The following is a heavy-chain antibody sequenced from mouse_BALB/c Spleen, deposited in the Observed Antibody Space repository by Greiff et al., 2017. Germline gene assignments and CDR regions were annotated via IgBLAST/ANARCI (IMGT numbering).Heavy chain of an antibody. CDR2: IDPENGDT. CDR3: NANYGSLFAY. Sequence: EVKLMESGAELVRSGASVKLSCTASGFNIKDYYMHWVKQRPEQGLEWIGWIDPENGDTEYAPKFQGKATMTADTSSNTAYLQLSSLTSEDTAVYYCNANYGSLFAYWGQGTLVTVSA. J-gene: IGHJ3*01. CDR1: GFNIKDYY. V-gene: IGHV14-4*02. D-gene: IGHD2-1*01.